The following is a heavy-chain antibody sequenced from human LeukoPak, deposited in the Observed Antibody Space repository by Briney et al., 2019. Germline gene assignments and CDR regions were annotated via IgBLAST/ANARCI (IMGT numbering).Heavy chain of an antibody. CDR1: GGSISSYY. CDR3: ASYFGGYFDY. CDR2: IYYSGST. J-gene: IGHJ4*02. V-gene: IGHV4-59*01. D-gene: IGHD3-10*01. Sequence: SETLSLTCTVSGGSISSYYWSWIRQPPGKGLEWIGYIYYSGSTNYNPSLKSRVAISVDTSKNQFSLKLSSVTAADTAVYYCASYFGGYFDYWGQGTLVTVSS.